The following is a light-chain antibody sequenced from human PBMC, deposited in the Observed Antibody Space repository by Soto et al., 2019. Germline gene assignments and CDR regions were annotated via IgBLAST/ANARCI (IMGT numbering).Light chain of an antibody. CDR3: TSYGGRNNLI. V-gene: IGLV2-14*01. CDR2: EVS. J-gene: IGLJ2*01. Sequence: QSALTQPASVSGSPGQSITISCTGTSSDVGGYNYVSWYQQHPGKAPKLMIYEVSNRPSGVSNRFSGSKSGNTASLTVSGLQAEDEADYYCTSYGGRNNLIFGGGTKLTVL. CDR1: SSDVGGYNY.